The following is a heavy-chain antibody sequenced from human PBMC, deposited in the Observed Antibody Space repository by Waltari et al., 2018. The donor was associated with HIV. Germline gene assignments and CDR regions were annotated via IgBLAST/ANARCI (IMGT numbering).Heavy chain of an antibody. J-gene: IGHJ6*02. CDR3: ARIGTFPHNYAIDF. Sequence: EVQLMESGGGLVQSGGSLRLSCAASGFTFTNYWMSWVRQTPGKGLGGGAYIKDDGSDKYYRGSVKGRFTISRDNAKNSMFLQMNSLRAEDTAVYYCARIGTFPHNYAIDFWGQGTTVTVSS. V-gene: IGHV3-7*01. CDR1: GFTFTNYW. D-gene: IGHD1-26*01. CDR2: IKDDGSDK.